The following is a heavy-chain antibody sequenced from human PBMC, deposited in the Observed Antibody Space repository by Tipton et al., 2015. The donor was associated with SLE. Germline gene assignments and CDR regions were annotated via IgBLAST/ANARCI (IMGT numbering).Heavy chain of an antibody. CDR1: GFTFSSYG. Sequence: SLRLSCAASGFTFSSYGMHWVRQAPGKGLEWVAFIRYDGSNKYYADSVKGRFTISRDNSKNTLYLQMNSLRAEDTAVYYCAKDGIAVAGTFDYWGQGTLVTVSS. D-gene: IGHD6-19*01. CDR2: IRYDGSNK. CDR3: AKDGIAVAGTFDY. V-gene: IGHV3-30*02. J-gene: IGHJ4*02.